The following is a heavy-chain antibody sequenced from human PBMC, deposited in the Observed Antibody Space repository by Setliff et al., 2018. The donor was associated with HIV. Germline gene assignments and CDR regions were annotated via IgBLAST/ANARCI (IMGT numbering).Heavy chain of an antibody. CDR2: VHKSGNS. Sequence: PSETLSLTCSVSGGSISVNNYYWAWVRQPPGKGLEWIGSVHKSGNSYYKPSLKSRATISVDTSENHFSLRLSSVTAADTAVYYCARLDYGNYYSYYIDVWGEGTMVTVSS. V-gene: IGHV4-39*02. D-gene: IGHD4-17*01. CDR3: ARLDYGNYYSYYIDV. CDR1: GGSISVNNYY. J-gene: IGHJ6*03.